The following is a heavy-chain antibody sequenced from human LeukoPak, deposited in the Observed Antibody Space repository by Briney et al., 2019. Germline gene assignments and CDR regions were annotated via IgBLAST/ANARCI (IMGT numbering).Heavy chain of an antibody. CDR3: ARLIPPDSYYYGSGKNWFDP. Sequence: SETLSLTCTVSGGSISSYYWGWIRQPPGKGLEWIGSIYYSGSTYYNPSLKSRVTISVDTSKNQFSLKLSSVTAADTAVYYCARLIPPDSYYYGSGKNWFDPWGQGTLVTVSS. V-gene: IGHV4-39*01. D-gene: IGHD3-10*01. J-gene: IGHJ5*02. CDR2: IYYSGST. CDR1: GGSISSYY.